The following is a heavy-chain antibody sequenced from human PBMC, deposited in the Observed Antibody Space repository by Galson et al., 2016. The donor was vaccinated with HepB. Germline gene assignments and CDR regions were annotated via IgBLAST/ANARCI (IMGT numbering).Heavy chain of an antibody. CDR3: AKVVGVSTLGYFHH. CDR2: IDPGDSDT. J-gene: IGHJ1*01. V-gene: IGHV5-51*01. CDR1: GYSFTNYW. Sequence: QSGAEVKKPGESLKISCKGSGYSFTNYWIGWVRQMSGKGLEWMGIIDPGDSDTRYSPSFPGQVTISVDKSTTTAYLQWSSLKASETALSYFAKVVGVSTLGYFHHWGQGTLVTVSS. D-gene: IGHD2/OR15-2a*01.